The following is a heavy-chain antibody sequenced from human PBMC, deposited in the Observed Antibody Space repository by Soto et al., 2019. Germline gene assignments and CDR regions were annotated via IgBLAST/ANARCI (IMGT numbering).Heavy chain of an antibody. Sequence: GASVKVSCKASGHTFTSYYMHWVRQAPGQGLEWLGIINPSGGSTSYAQKFQGRVTMTRDTSTSTVYMELSSLRSEDTAVYYCARDWRQQLESTYYYYYGMDVWGQGTTVTVSS. V-gene: IGHV1-46*01. CDR3: ARDWRQQLESTYYYYYGMDV. CDR1: GHTFTSYY. J-gene: IGHJ6*02. D-gene: IGHD6-13*01. CDR2: INPSGGST.